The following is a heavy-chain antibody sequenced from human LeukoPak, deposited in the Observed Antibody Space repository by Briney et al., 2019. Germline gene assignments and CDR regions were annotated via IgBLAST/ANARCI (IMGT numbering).Heavy chain of an antibody. Sequence: SETLSLTCTVSGGSISSYYWSWIRQPPGKGLEWIGYIYYSGSTNYNPSLKSRVTISVDTSKNQFSLKLSSVTAADTAVYYCARDDYDILTGYFDFDYWGQGTLVTVSS. CDR2: IYYSGST. J-gene: IGHJ4*02. CDR1: GGSISSYY. CDR3: ARDDYDILTGYFDFDY. D-gene: IGHD3-9*01. V-gene: IGHV4-59*12.